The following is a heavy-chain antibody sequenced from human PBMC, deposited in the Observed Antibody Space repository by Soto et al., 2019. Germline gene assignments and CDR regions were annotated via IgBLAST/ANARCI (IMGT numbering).Heavy chain of an antibody. CDR1: GGTFSSYA. V-gene: IGHV1-69*06. CDR2: IIPIFGTA. Sequence: SVKVSCKASGGTFSSYAISWVRQAPGQGLEWMGGIIPIFGTANYAQKFQGRVTITADKSTSTAYMELSSLRSEDTAVYYCAGYYDSRKAAFDIWGQGTMVTVS. CDR3: AGYYDSRKAAFDI. J-gene: IGHJ3*02. D-gene: IGHD3-22*01.